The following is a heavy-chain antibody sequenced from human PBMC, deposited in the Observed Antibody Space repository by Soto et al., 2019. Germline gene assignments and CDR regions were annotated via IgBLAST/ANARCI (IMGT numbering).Heavy chain of an antibody. CDR1: GDSMSTGGYY. D-gene: IGHD6-13*01. J-gene: IGHJ4*02. CDR2: IYTTGTT. CDR3: SRGRGSTPLRD. Sequence: LSLTCTVSGDSMSTGGYYWTWIRQHPGKGLEWIGHIYTTGTTYYSPSLKSQVTMSIDKSSNRFSLNLSSVTAADTAVYYCSRGRGSTPLRDWGPGALVTVSS. V-gene: IGHV4-31*02.